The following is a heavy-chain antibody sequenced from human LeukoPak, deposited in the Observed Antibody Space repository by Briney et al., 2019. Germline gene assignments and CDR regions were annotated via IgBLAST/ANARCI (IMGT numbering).Heavy chain of an antibody. V-gene: IGHV4-30-4*01. J-gene: IGHJ3*02. D-gene: IGHD3-22*01. CDR3: ATARPDYYDSSGYPPDAFDI. CDR2: IYYSGST. Sequence: SETLSLTCAVYGGSFSDYYWSWIRQPPGKGLEWIGYIYYSGSTYYNPSLKSRVTISVDTSKNQFSLKLSSVTAADTAVYYCATARPDYYDSSGYPPDAFDIWGQGTMVTVSS. CDR1: GGSFSDYY.